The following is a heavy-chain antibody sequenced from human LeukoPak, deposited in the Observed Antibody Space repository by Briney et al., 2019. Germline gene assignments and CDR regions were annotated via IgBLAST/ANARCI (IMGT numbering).Heavy chain of an antibody. CDR3: ARDLLDTAMVHYWYFDL. V-gene: IGHV3-33*01. Sequence: GRSLRLSCAASGFTFSNYSMHWVRRAPGKGLEWVAVIWYDGSNKYYADSVKGRFTISRDNSNNTLYLQMNSLRAEDTAVYYCARDLLDTAMVHYWYFDLWGRGTLVTVSS. CDR2: IWYDGSNK. D-gene: IGHD5-18*01. CDR1: GFTFSNYS. J-gene: IGHJ2*01.